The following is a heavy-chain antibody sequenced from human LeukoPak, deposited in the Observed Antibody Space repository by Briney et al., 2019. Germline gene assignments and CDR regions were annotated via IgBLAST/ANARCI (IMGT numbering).Heavy chain of an antibody. CDR1: GFTVSSNY. CDR3: ARDRYGDYSFDS. Sequence: GGSLRLSCAASGFTVSSNYMSWVRQAPGKGLEWVSVIYSGGSTYYADSVKGRFTISRDNSKNTLYLQMNSLRAEDTAIYYCARDRYGDYSFDSWGQGTLVTVSS. J-gene: IGHJ4*02. CDR2: IYSGGST. V-gene: IGHV3-53*01. D-gene: IGHD4-17*01.